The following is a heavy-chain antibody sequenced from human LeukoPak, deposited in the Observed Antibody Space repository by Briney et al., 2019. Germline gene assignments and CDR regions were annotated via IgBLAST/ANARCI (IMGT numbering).Heavy chain of an antibody. CDR2: ISSNGGST. CDR1: GFTFSSYA. V-gene: IGHV3-64*01. Sequence: PGGSLRLSCAASGFTFSSYAMHWVRQAPGKGLEYVSAISSNGGSTDYANSVKGRFTISRDNSKNTLYLQMGSLRAEDMAVYYCARRYSSSWSLDYWGQGTLVTVSS. CDR3: ARRYSSSWSLDY. D-gene: IGHD6-13*01. J-gene: IGHJ4*02.